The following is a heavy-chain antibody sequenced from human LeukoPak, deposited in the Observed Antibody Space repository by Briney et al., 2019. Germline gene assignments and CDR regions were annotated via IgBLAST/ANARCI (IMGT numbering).Heavy chain of an antibody. V-gene: IGHV4/OR15-8*02. J-gene: IGHJ4*02. CDR2: ISLAGQT. D-gene: IGHD1-26*01. CDR1: GGSISGTNW. Sequence: SETLSLTCGVSGGSISGTNWWSWVRQPPREGLEWSGEISLAGQTNYNPSLNDRVTMSLDKSSNTLSLKLTSLTAADTATYYCSRDSGACCPFGYWGEGTLVSVSS. CDR3: SRDSGACCPFGY.